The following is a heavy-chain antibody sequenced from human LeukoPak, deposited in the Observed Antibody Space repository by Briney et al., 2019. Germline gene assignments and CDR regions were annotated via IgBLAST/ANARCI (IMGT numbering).Heavy chain of an antibody. J-gene: IGHJ4*02. Sequence: GGSLRLSCAASGFTFSSYAMSWVRQAPGKGLEWVSAISGSGGSTYYADSVKGRFTISRDNSKNTLYLQMNSLRAEDTAVYYCARGSSGWYETTFDYWGQGTLVTVSS. CDR2: ISGSGGST. CDR3: ARGSSGWYETTFDY. V-gene: IGHV3-23*01. CDR1: GFTFSSYA. D-gene: IGHD6-19*01.